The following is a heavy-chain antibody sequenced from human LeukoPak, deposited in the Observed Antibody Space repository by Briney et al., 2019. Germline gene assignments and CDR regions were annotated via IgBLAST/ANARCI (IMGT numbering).Heavy chain of an antibody. CDR3: ARVVTAISWYFDL. CDR1: GGTFISYA. D-gene: IGHD2-21*02. Sequence: SVKVSCKASGGTFISYAISWVRQAPGQGLEWMGGIIPIFGTADYAQKFQGRVTITADKSTSTAYMELSSLRSEDTAVYYCARVVTAISWYFDLWGRGTLVTVSS. J-gene: IGHJ2*01. CDR2: IIPIFGTA. V-gene: IGHV1-69*06.